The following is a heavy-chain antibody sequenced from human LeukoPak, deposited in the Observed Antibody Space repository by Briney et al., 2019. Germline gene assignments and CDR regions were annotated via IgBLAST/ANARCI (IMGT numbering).Heavy chain of an antibody. J-gene: IGHJ4*02. CDR1: GYSFTSYW. Sequence: GESLKISCKGSGYSFTSYWIGWVRQLPGKGLEWMGIIYPGDSDTRYSPSFQGQVTISADKFISTAYLQWSSLKASDTAIYYCARRVESTDYFDYWGQGTLVTVSS. CDR3: ARRVESTDYFDY. CDR2: IYPGDSDT. V-gene: IGHV5-51*01. D-gene: IGHD2-2*01.